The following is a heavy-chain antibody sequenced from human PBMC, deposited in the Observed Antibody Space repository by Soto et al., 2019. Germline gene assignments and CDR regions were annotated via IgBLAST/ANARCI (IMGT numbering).Heavy chain of an antibody. CDR2: ITSSSSTR. V-gene: IGHV3-48*01. D-gene: IGHD2-8*01. Sequence: EAQLVESGGGLVQPGGSLRLSGGASELMLRTYSLNWVRQAPGEGLEWVSSITSSSSTRYYADSVKGRFTITRDNAKNSMYLQMNSLRAEDTAVYYCVREVEYCTNGVCCPYFDYWGQGTLVTVSS. J-gene: IGHJ4*02. CDR3: VREVEYCTNGVCCPYFDY. CDR1: ELMLRTYS.